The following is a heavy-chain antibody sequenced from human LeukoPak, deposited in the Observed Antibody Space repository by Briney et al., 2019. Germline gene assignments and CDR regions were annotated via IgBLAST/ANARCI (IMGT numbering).Heavy chain of an antibody. D-gene: IGHD2-2*03. V-gene: IGHV3-23*01. J-gene: IGHJ6*02. CDR1: GFTFSSYA. CDR3: AKSGYCSSTGCYGHYYYYYGMDV. Sequence: PGGPLRLSCAASGFTFSSYAMIGVRPAPGKGGDGVSGISGCGGGTYYADVVKGRFTISRDNSKNTLHLQMNSLRAEDMAVYYCAKSGYCSSTGCYGHYYYYYGMDVWGQGTTVTVSS. CDR2: ISGCGGGT.